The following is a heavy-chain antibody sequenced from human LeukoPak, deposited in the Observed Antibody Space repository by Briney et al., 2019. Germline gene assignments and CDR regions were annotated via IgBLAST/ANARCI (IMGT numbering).Heavy chain of an antibody. J-gene: IGHJ4*02. Sequence: SETLSLTCTVSGDSNSSAGYYWSWIREPAGKGLEWIGRIYTSGIINYNPSLKSRVTISIDTSKNQFSLKLTSVTAADTAVYFCARGNSSSWPLDYWGRGTLVTVSA. CDR3: ARGNSSSWPLDY. CDR1: GDSNSSAGYY. V-gene: IGHV4-61*02. D-gene: IGHD6-13*01. CDR2: IYTSGII.